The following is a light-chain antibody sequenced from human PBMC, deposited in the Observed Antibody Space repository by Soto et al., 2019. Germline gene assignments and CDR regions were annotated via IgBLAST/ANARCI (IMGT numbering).Light chain of an antibody. Sequence: IVLTRCPGTLSLSPRERATLSCRASQSVSGTYLAWYQQKPGQAPRLLIYDVSSRATGIPDRFSGSGSGADFTLTISRLEPEDFAVYYCQQYGTSPQTFGQGTRLEIK. CDR2: DVS. CDR1: QSVSGTY. V-gene: IGKV3-20*01. CDR3: QQYGTSPQT. J-gene: IGKJ5*01.